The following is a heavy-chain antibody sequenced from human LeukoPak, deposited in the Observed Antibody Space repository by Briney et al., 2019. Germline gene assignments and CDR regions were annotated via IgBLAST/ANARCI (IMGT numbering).Heavy chain of an antibody. CDR2: IYTSGST. J-gene: IGHJ3*02. CDR1: GGSISSYY. V-gene: IGHV4-4*07. Sequence: SETLSLTCTVSGGSISSYYWSWIRQPAGKGLEWIGRIYTSGSTNYNPSLKSRVSISVDTSKNQFSLKVKSVTAADTAVYYCATRTVTPDAFDIWGQGTMVTVSS. CDR3: ATRTVTPDAFDI. D-gene: IGHD4-17*01.